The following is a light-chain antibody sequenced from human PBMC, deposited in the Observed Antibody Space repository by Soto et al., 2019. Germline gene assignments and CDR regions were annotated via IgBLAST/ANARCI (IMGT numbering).Light chain of an antibody. V-gene: IGLV2-14*01. CDR2: EVS. J-gene: IGLJ2*01. CDR3: SSYTSSSTLDVV. Sequence: QSALTQPASVSGSPGQSITISCTGTSSDVGGYNYVSWYQQHPGKAPKLMIYEVSNRPSGVSNRFSGSKSGNTASLTISGLQAEDEPDYYCSSYTSSSTLDVVFGGGTKVTVL. CDR1: SSDVGGYNY.